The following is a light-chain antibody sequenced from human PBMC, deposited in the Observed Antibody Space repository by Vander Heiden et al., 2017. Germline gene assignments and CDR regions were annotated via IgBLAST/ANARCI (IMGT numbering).Light chain of an antibody. CDR1: TTDVGGCNV. Sequence: QSALPQLASVSRSPGQWPTIPCPGTTTDVGGCNVVSWYQQHTDEPPKLMIYDVSRRPSGVSHRFSGSKSGTTASLTISGLQTEDEDDYYCASYSSTSTVLFGGGTKLTVL. J-gene: IGLJ2*01. V-gene: IGLV2-14*03. CDR2: DVS. CDR3: ASYSSTSTVL.